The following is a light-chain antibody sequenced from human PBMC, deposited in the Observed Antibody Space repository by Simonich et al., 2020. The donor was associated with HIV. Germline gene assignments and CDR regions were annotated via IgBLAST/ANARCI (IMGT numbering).Light chain of an antibody. J-gene: IGKJ2*01. CDR2: ESS. Sequence: IKMNKSPSNLSASVGDRVNITCRASQSISTWLAWYQQKPGKAQKLMIYESSSLESGVPSRFSGSGSGTLFTLTISSLQPDDFATYYCQQYNSYPYIFGQGTKLEIK. CDR3: QQYNSYPYI. V-gene: IGKV1-5*03. CDR1: QSISTW.